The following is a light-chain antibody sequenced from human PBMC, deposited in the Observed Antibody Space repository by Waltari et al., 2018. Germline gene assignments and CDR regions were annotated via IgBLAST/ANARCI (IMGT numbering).Light chain of an antibody. CDR2: NNN. Sequence: QSVLTQPPSASGTPGQRVTVSCSGSPSNLGRHSVNWYQQLPGTAPKLLIYNNNERPSGVPDRFSGSKSGTSASLAISGLQSEDEADYYCAAWDDSLNGWVFGGGTKVTVL. V-gene: IGLV1-44*01. CDR1: PSNLGRHS. CDR3: AAWDDSLNGWV. J-gene: IGLJ3*02.